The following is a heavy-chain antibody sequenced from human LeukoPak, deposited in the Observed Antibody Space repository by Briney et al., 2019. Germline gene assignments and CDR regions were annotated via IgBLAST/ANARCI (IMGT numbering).Heavy chain of an antibody. V-gene: IGHV3-15*01. CDR1: GFTFSNTW. Sequence: GGSLRLSCAASGFTFSNTWMTWVRQAPGKGLEWVGRIKSKTDGGTTDYAAPVKGRFTISRDDSKKTLYLQMNGLKTEDTAVYYCTTDLPHSYFCSGGSCYWTGLDAFDIWGQGTMVTVSS. D-gene: IGHD2-15*01. CDR3: TTDLPHSYFCSGGSCYWTGLDAFDI. CDR2: IKSKTDGGTT. J-gene: IGHJ3*02.